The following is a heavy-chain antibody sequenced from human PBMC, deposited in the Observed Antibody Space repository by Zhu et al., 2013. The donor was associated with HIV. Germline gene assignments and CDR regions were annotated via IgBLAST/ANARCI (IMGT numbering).Heavy chain of an antibody. V-gene: IGHV1-18*01. Sequence: QVQLVQSGAEVKKPGASVKVSCKASGYRFTSYGISWVRQAPGQGLEWMGWISPYNGNTKYAQKVQGRVTMTTDTSTSTAKMELRSLRSDDTAVYYCVREMGSSWYYFDYWGQGTLVTVSS. CDR1: GYRFTSYG. CDR2: ISPYNGNT. J-gene: IGHJ4*02. CDR3: VREMGSSWYYFDY. D-gene: IGHD6-13*01.